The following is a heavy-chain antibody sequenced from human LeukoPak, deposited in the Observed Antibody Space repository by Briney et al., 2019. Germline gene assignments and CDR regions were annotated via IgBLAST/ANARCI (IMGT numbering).Heavy chain of an antibody. CDR3: ARGVRTFDY. D-gene: IGHD3-16*02. Sequence: PSETLSLTCAAYGGSFSGYYWSWIRQPPGKGLEWIGEINHSGSTNYNPSLKSRVTISVDTSKNQFSLKLSSVTAADTAVYYCARGVRTFDYWGQGTLVTVSS. V-gene: IGHV4-34*01. CDR2: INHSGST. J-gene: IGHJ4*02. CDR1: GGSFSGYY.